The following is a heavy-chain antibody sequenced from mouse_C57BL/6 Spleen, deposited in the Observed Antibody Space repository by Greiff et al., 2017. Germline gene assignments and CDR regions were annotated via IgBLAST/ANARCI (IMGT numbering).Heavy chain of an antibody. CDR1: GYAFSSYW. CDR2: IYPGDGAT. D-gene: IGHD2-2*01. CDR3: ARSGYDDY. Sequence: VKLQESVAELVKPGASVKISCKASGYAFSSYWMNWVKPRPGKGLAWIGQIYPGDGATNYNGKFKGKAPLTADKSSSTAYMQLSSLTSEDSAVYFCARSGYDDYWGQGTTLTVSS. J-gene: IGHJ2*01. V-gene: IGHV1-80*01.